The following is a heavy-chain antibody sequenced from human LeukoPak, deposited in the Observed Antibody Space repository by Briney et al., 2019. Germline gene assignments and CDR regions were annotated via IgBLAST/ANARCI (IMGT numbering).Heavy chain of an antibody. D-gene: IGHD3-22*01. J-gene: IGHJ3*02. CDR2: INPNSGGT. Sequence: VASVKVSCKASGYTFTGYYMHWVRQAPGQGLEWMGWINPNSGGTNYAQKFQGRVTMTRDTSISTAYMELSRLRSDDTAVYYCARGAHVDYYDSKSYSSRWAFDIWGQGTMVTVSS. CDR1: GYTFTGYY. CDR3: ARGAHVDYYDSKSYSSRWAFDI. V-gene: IGHV1-2*02.